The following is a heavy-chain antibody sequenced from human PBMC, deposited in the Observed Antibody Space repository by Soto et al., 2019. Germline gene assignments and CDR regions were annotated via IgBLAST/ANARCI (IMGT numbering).Heavy chain of an antibody. Sequence: GASVKVSCKASGYTFTGHYVHWVRQAPGQGLEWMGWINPDSGGTNYAQSFQGRVTMTRDTSISAAYMELGRLRSDDTAVYYCAVRFGELSADWGQGTLVTVYS. CDR3: AVRFGELSAD. D-gene: IGHD3-16*02. CDR1: GYTFTGHY. CDR2: INPDSGGT. V-gene: IGHV1-2*02. J-gene: IGHJ4*02.